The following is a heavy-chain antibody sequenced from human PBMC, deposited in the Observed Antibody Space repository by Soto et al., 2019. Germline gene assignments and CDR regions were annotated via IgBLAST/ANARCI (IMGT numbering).Heavy chain of an antibody. J-gene: IGHJ5*02. D-gene: IGHD6-19*01. CDR1: GGSISSSSYY. CDR3: ARQGGGSSGCYLRGWFDP. CDR2: IYYSGST. V-gene: IGHV4-39*01. Sequence: QLQLQESGPGLVKPSETLSLTCTVSGGSISSSSYYWGWIRQPPGKVLEWIGSIYYSGSTYYNPSLKSRVTISVDTSKDQFSLKLSSVTAADTAVYYCARQGGGSSGCYLRGWFDPWGQGTLVTVSS.